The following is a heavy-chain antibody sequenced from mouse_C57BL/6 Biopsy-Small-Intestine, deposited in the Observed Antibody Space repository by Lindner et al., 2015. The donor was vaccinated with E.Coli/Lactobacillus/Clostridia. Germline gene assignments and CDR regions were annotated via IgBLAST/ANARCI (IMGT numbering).Heavy chain of an antibody. CDR1: GYTFTNYW. CDR3: ARQNYDAMDY. Sequence: VQLQESGAELVRPGTSVKMSCKASGYTFTNYWIGWAKQRPGHGLEWIGDIYPGGGYTNYNEKFKGKATLTADKSSSTAYMQFSSLTPEDSAIYYCARQNYDAMDYWGQGTSVTVSS. J-gene: IGHJ4*01. CDR2: IYPGGGYT. V-gene: IGHV1-63*01.